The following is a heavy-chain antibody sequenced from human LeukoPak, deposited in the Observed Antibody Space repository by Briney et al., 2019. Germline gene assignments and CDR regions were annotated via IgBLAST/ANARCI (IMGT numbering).Heavy chain of an antibody. J-gene: IGHJ4*02. CDR2: ISYDGSNK. CDR1: GFTFSSYG. Sequence: GGSLRLSCAASGFTFSSYGMHGVRQAPGKGLEWVAVISYDGSNKDYADSVKGRFTMSRDNSINTLYLQMNSLRAEDTAVYYCAKDRPGPIDYWGQGTLVTVSS. D-gene: IGHD6-6*01. V-gene: IGHV3-30*18. CDR3: AKDRPGPIDY.